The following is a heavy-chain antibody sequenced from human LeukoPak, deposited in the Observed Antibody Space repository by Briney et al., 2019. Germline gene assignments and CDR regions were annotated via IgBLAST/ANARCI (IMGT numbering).Heavy chain of an antibody. V-gene: IGHV3-53*01. J-gene: IGHJ4*02. Sequence: ETLSLTCAVYGGSFSGYYWSWVRQAPRQELEWVSVVYTGGSTYSADSVKGRFTISRDNSKNTLYLQMNSLRAEDTAVYYCARGLAAAGLYFDYWGQGTLVTVSS. CDR2: VYTGGST. CDR3: ARGLAAAGLYFDY. CDR1: GGSFSGYY. D-gene: IGHD6-13*01.